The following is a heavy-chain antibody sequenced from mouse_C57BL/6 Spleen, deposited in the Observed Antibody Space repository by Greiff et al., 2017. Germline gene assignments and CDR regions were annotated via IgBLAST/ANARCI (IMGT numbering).Heavy chain of an antibody. D-gene: IGHD1-1*01. CDR2: IHPNSGST. CDR3: AREYYCSSGEDY. V-gene: IGHV1-64*01. J-gene: IGHJ2*01. CDR1: GYTFTSYG. Sequence: VQLQQPGAELVKPGASVTLSCKASGYTFTSYGMHWVNQRPGQGLEWIGMIHPNSGSTNHNEKFKSKATLTLDTTSSTAYMQLSSLTSEDSAVYYCAREYYCSSGEDYWGQGTTLTVSS.